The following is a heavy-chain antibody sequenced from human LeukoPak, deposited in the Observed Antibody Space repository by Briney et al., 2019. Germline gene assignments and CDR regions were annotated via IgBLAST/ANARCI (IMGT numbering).Heavy chain of an antibody. D-gene: IGHD2-15*01. CDR2: INHRGSS. CDR3: ARGSSFDGYCSAGACDAGYYDS. V-gene: IGHV4-34*01. J-gene: IGHJ4*02. CDR1: GESFSAYF. Sequence: SETLSLTCAVYGESFSAYFWNLIRQAPGKPLEYIGEINHRGSSHYNPSLKTRVTLAVDTSKNQFSLRLTSVTAADTAVYFCARGSSFDGYCSAGACDAGYYDSWGQGTPVTVSS.